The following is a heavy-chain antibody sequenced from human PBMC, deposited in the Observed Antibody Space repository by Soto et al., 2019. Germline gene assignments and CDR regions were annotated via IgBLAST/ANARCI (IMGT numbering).Heavy chain of an antibody. CDR1: GTSISRNNW. CDR3: ALRSMAVVPEY. V-gene: IGHV4-4*02. CDR2: IYYSGST. Sequence: AETLSLTCAVSGTSISRNNWWTWVRQSPGKGLEWIGYIYYSGSTNYNPSLKSRVTLSVDTSTKQCSLTLSSMTAADTAVYYCALRSMAVVPEYWGQGTLVTVSS. D-gene: IGHD3-22*01. J-gene: IGHJ4*02.